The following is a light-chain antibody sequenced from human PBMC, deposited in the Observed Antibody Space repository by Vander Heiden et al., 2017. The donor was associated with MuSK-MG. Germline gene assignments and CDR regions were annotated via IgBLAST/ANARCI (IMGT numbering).Light chain of an antibody. V-gene: IGLV2-8*01. CDR3: ISYAVSNNFAV. J-gene: IGLJ3*02. CDR1: SSDIGGYNF. CDR2: YVN. Sequence: QSALTQHPSASGSPGQSVTISCTGTSSDIGGYNFVSWYQQHPGKAPKLISYYVNKRPSGVPDRFSGSKSGTTASLTVSGLQAEDEADYYCISYAVSNNFAVFGGGTKLTVL.